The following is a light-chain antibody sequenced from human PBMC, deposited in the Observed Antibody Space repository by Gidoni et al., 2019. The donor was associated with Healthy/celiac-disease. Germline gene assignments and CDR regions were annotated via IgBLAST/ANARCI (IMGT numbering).Light chain of an antibody. CDR3: QKYNSAPRT. J-gene: IGKJ1*01. CDR1: QGISNY. Sequence: DIQLTQSPSSLSASVGDRVTITCRASQGISNYLAWYQQKPGKVPKLLIYAASTLQSGVPSRFSGSGSGTDFTLTISSLQPEDVATYYCQKYNSAPRTFXXXTKVEIK. V-gene: IGKV1-27*01. CDR2: AAS.